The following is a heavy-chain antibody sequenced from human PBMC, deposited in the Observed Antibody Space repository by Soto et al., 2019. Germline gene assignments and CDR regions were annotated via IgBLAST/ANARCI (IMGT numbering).Heavy chain of an antibody. CDR3: ARDPVLGYSSGWYRDNWFDP. D-gene: IGHD6-19*01. J-gene: IGHJ5*02. CDR2: INPNSGGT. Sequence: GASVKVSCKASGYTFTGYYMHWVRQAPGQGLEWMGWINPNSGGTNYAQKFQGRVTMTRDTSISTAYMELSRLRSGDTAVYYCARDPVLGYSSGWYRDNWFDPWGQGTLVTVSS. CDR1: GYTFTGYY. V-gene: IGHV1-2*02.